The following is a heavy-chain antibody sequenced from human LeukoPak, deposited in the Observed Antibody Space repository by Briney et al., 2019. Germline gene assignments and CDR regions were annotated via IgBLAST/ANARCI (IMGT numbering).Heavy chain of an antibody. J-gene: IGHJ3*02. CDR2: IRQDGSEK. D-gene: IGHD3-3*01. CDR3: ARDRAALDFWSGYRAFDI. Sequence: PGGSLRLSCAASGFTFSRYWMSWVRQAPGKGLEWVANIRQDGSEKHYLDSVKGRITISRDNAKNSLYLQMNSLRAEDTAVYYCARDRAALDFWSGYRAFDIWGQGTMVTVSS. CDR1: GFTFSRYW. V-gene: IGHV3-7*01.